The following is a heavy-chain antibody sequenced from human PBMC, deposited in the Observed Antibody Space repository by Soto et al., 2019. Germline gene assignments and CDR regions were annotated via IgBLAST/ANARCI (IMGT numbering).Heavy chain of an antibody. CDR2: ISDDGSNK. Sequence: QVQLVESGGGVVQPGRSLRLSCAASGFTFSSYAMHWVRQAPGKGLEWVAVISDDGSNKYYADSVKGRFTISRDNSKNTLYLQMNRLRAEDTAVYYCARAYEGEYFDYWGQGTLVTVSS. V-gene: IGHV3-30-3*01. CDR1: GFTFSSYA. CDR3: ARAYEGEYFDY. D-gene: IGHD3-16*01. J-gene: IGHJ4*02.